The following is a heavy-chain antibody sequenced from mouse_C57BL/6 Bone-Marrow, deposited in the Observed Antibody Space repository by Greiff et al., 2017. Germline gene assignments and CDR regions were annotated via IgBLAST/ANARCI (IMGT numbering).Heavy chain of an antibody. V-gene: IGHV1-61*01. CDR3: ASSNYVVPWFAY. Sequence: QVQLKQPGAELVRPGSSVKLSCKASGYTFTSYWMDWVKQRPGQGLEWIGNIYPSDSETNYNQTFKDKATLTVDKSSRTAYMQLSSLTSEDSAVFYCASSNYVVPWFAYWGQGTLVTVSA. CDR1: GYTFTSYW. CDR2: IYPSDSET. J-gene: IGHJ3*01. D-gene: IGHD2-5*01.